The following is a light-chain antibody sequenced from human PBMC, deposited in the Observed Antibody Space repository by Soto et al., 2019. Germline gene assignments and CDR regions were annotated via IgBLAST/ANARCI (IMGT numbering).Light chain of an antibody. Sequence: EIVMTQSPATLSVSPGERATLSCRASQSVSSNLAWYQQKPGQAPRLLIYGASTRATGIPARFSGSGSGTEFTLTISSLQSEDFAVYYCHQYNNWPYGYTFGQGTKLEIK. V-gene: IGKV3-15*01. J-gene: IGKJ2*01. CDR3: HQYNNWPYGYT. CDR1: QSVSSN. CDR2: GAS.